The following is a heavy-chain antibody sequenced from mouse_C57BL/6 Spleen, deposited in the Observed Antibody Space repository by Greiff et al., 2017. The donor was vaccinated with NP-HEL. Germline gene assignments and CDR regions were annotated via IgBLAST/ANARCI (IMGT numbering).Heavy chain of an antibody. V-gene: IGHV5-17*01. J-gene: IGHJ2*01. CDR3: ARRSYFDY. CDR1: GFTFSDYG. Sequence: EVKVVESGGGLVKPGGSRKLSCAASGFTFSDYGMHWVRQAPEKGLEWVAYISSGSSTIYYADTVKGRFTISRDNAKNTLFLQMTSLRSEDTAMYYCARRSYFDYWGQGTTLTVSS. CDR2: ISSGSSTI.